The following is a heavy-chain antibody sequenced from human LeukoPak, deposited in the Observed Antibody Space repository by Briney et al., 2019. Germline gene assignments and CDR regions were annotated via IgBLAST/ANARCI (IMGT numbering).Heavy chain of an antibody. J-gene: IGHJ4*02. Sequence: GGSLRLSCAASGFTFSSYAMSWVRQAPGKGPEWVSAISGSGGSTYYADSVKGRFTISRDNSKNTLYLQMNSLRAEDTAVYYCAKGGSGYYYDGTNYFDYWGQGTLVTVSS. D-gene: IGHD3-22*01. CDR2: ISGSGGST. V-gene: IGHV3-23*01. CDR3: AKGGSGYYYDGTNYFDY. CDR1: GFTFSSYA.